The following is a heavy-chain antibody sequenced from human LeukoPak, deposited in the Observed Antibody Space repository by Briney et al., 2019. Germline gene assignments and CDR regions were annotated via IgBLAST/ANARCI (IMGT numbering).Heavy chain of an antibody. CDR2: IYSGGST. D-gene: IGHD3-10*01. CDR1: GFTVTSNY. J-gene: IGHJ3*01. Sequence: GGSLRLSCAASGFTVTSNYMSWVRQAPGKGLEWVSVIYSGGSTFYADSVKGRFTISRDNSRNTVYLQMNSLRAEDTAVYYCAREDYYGSGSWDWGQGTMVTVSS. CDR3: AREDYYGSGSWD. V-gene: IGHV3-66*01.